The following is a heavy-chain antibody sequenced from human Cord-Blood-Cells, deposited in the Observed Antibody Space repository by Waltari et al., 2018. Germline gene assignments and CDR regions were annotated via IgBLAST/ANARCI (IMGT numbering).Heavy chain of an antibody. CDR3: TSGLGIFDY. CDR2: IGSKAYGGTT. D-gene: IGHD7-27*01. Sequence: EVQLVESGGGLVQPGRSLRLSCTASGFTFGDYAMSWVRQAPGKGLEWVGFIGSKAYGGTTEYAASVKGRFTISRDDSKSIAYLQMNSLKTEDTAVYYCTSGLGIFDYWGQGTLVTVSS. CDR1: GFTFGDYA. J-gene: IGHJ4*02. V-gene: IGHV3-49*04.